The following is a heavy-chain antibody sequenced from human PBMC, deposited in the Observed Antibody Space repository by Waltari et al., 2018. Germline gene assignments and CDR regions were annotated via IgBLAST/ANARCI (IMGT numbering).Heavy chain of an antibody. CDR2: ISGSGGST. V-gene: IGHV3-23*04. J-gene: IGHJ3*02. CDR3: AKAPGPFDAFDI. Sequence: VQLVQSGAEVKKPGSSVKVSCKASGGTFSSYAMSWVRQAPGKGLEWVSAISGSGGSTYYADSVKGRFTISRDNSKNTLYLQMNSLRAEDTAVYYCAKAPGPFDAFDIWGQGTMVTVSS. CDR1: GGTFSSYA.